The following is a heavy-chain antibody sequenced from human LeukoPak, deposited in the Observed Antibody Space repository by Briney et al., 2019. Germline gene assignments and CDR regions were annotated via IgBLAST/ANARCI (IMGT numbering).Heavy chain of an antibody. CDR2: IIPSGGST. J-gene: IGHJ6*02. Sequence: GASVKVSCKASGYTFTSDYMHWVRQAPGQGLEWMGIIIPSGGSTSYAQKFQGRVTMTRDTSTSTVYMELSSLRSEDTAVYYCARWWDDGSGYSYLYGMDVWGQGTTVTVSS. V-gene: IGHV1-46*01. CDR1: GYTFTSDY. CDR3: ARWWDDGSGYSYLYGMDV. D-gene: IGHD3-22*01.